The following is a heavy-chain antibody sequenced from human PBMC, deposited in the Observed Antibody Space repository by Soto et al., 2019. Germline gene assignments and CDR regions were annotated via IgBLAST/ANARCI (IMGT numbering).Heavy chain of an antibody. Sequence: TLYLTCPVSVGSISSGDYYWSWILQPPGKGLEWIGYIYYSGSTYYNPSLKSRVTISVDTSKNQFSLKLSSVTAADTAVYYCARAPLIVVVPAATSYYYYGMDVWGQGTTVTVSS. V-gene: IGHV4-30-4*01. CDR1: VGSISSGDYY. D-gene: IGHD2-2*01. CDR3: ARAPLIVVVPAATSYYYYGMDV. CDR2: IYYSGST. J-gene: IGHJ6*02.